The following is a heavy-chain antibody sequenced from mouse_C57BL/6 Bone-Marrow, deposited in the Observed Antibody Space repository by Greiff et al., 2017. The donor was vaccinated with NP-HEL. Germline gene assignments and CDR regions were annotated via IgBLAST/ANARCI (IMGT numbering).Heavy chain of an antibody. CDR3: ARPILLRYLARFAY. J-gene: IGHJ3*01. CDR2: INPSTGGT. V-gene: IGHV1-42*01. D-gene: IGHD1-1*01. Sequence: VQLQQSGPELVKPGASVKISCKASGYSFTGYYMNWVKQSPEKSLEWIGEINPSTGGTTYNQKFKAKATLTVDKSSSTAYMQLKSLTSEDSAVYYCARPILLRYLARFAYWGQGTLVTVSA. CDR1: GYSFTGYY.